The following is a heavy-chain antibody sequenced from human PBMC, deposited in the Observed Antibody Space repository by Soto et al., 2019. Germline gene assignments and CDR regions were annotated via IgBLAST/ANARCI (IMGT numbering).Heavy chain of an antibody. V-gene: IGHV3-74*01. J-gene: IGHJ6*02. CDR1: GFTFSSYW. D-gene: IGHD2-15*01. CDR2: INSDVSST. Sequence: EVQLVESGGGLVQPGGSLRLSCAASGFTFSSYWMHWVRQAPGKGLVWVSRINSDVSSTSYADSVKGRFTISRDNAKNTLYLQMNSLRAEDTAVYYCARETIGYCSGGSCYPYYYYYGMVVWGQGTTVTVSS. CDR3: ARETIGYCSGGSCYPYYYYYGMVV.